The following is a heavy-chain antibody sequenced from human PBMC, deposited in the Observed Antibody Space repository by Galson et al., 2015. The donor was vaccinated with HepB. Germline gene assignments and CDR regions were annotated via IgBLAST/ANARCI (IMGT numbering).Heavy chain of an antibody. Sequence: SLRLSCAASGFTFSYYAMTWVRQAPGKGLEWVSGISGSGGATYYADSVKGRFTISRDNSKNTLYLQMDSLRAEDTAVYYCAKIVDYYYYYMDVWGKGTTVTVSS. J-gene: IGHJ6*03. CDR1: GFTFSYYA. V-gene: IGHV3-23*01. CDR3: AKIVDYYYYYMDV. CDR2: ISGSGGAT. D-gene: IGHD3-22*01.